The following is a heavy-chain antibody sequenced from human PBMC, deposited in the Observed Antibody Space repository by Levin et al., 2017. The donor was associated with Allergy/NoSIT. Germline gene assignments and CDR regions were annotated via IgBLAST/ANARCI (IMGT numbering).Heavy chain of an antibody. CDR1: GHSFTSHW. J-gene: IGHJ3*02. Sequence: PGGSLRLSCQGSGHSFTSHWVGWVRQMPGKGLEWMGIFNPGDSTTRYSPSFQGQVTISVDKSISIAYLQWSSLEASDTAMYYCASHSVDGAFDIWGQGTLVPVPS. CDR2: FNPGDSTT. CDR3: ASHSVDGAFDI. V-gene: IGHV5-51*01. D-gene: IGHD2-21*01.